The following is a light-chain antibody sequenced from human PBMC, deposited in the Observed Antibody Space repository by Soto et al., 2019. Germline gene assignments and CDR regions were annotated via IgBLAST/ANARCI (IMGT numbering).Light chain of an antibody. J-gene: IGKJ1*01. Sequence: DIQMTQSPSSLSASVGDRVTITCRASESIRNNLNWYQQKPGKAPKLLIYAASTLQSGVPSRFSGGGSGTELTLTIGSLQPEDFTTYYCQQTYSTPRGALGQGTKVEFK. CDR1: ESIRNN. CDR3: QQTYSTPRGA. CDR2: AAS. V-gene: IGKV1-39*01.